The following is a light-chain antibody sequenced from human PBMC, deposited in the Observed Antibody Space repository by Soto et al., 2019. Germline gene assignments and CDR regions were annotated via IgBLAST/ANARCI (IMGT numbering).Light chain of an antibody. V-gene: IGKV3D-15*01. CDR1: QSVGNN. CDR2: GAS. CDR3: QQYNSYSWT. Sequence: EIELTQSPATLSVSPGDRVTLSCRASQSVGNNLAWYQQKPGQAPRLLVYGASTRATGIPDRFSGSGSGTEFTLTISSLQPDDFATYYCQQYNSYSWTFGQGTKVDIK. J-gene: IGKJ1*01.